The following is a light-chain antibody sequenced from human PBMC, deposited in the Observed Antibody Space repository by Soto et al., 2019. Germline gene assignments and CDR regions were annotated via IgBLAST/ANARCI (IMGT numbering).Light chain of an antibody. CDR3: QYYGSSPRVT. Sequence: EIVLTQSPGTLSLSPGERATLSCRASQSVSGTYLTWYQHKPGQATRRLIYGASIRNTGIPVRCSGSGSGTDFTLTISRLEPEDVEVYYCQYYGSSPRVTFGGGTKVEIK. CDR1: QSVSGTY. V-gene: IGKV3-20*01. J-gene: IGKJ4*01. CDR2: GAS.